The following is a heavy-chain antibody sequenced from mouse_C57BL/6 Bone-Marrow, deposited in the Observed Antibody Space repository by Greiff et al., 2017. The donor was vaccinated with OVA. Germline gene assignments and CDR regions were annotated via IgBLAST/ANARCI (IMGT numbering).Heavy chain of an antibody. CDR1: GFTFSSYT. V-gene: IGHV5-9*01. CDR3: ARHNSNYEDWYFDV. D-gene: IGHD2-5*01. J-gene: IGHJ1*03. CDR2: ISGGGGNT. Sequence: EVHLVESGGGLVKPGGSLKLSCAASGFTFSSYTMSWVRQTPEKRLEWVATISGGGGNTYYPDSVKGRFTISRDNAKNTLYLQMSSLRSEDTALYYCARHNSNYEDWYFDVWGTGTTVTVSS.